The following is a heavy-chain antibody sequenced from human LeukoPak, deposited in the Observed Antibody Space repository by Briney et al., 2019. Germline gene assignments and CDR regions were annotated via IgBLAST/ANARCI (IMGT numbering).Heavy chain of an antibody. CDR2: MSSDGNNK. J-gene: IGHJ4*02. CDR3: ARGKIYYYESSGYLNN. V-gene: IGHV3-30*01. Sequence: GRSLRLSCAASGFTFSNYAMHWVRQAPGKGLEWVAVMSSDGNNKDYADSVKGRFTISRDSSKNTVYVQMNNLRVEDTAVYFCARGKIYYYESSGYLNNWGQGTLVTVSS. CDR1: GFTFSNYA. D-gene: IGHD3-22*01.